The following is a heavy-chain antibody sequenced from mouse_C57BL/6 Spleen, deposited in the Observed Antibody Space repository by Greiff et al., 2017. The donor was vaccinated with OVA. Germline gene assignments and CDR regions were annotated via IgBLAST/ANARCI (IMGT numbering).Heavy chain of an antibody. CDR2: IDPYDSYT. J-gene: IGHJ4*01. Sequence: QVQLQQPGAELVKPGASVKLSCKASGYTFTSYWMQWVKQRPGQGLEWIGEIDPYDSYTKYNQKFKGKATLTVDTSSSTAYMQLSSLTSEDAAVYYCAITTVVAMDYWGQGTSVTVSS. CDR1: GYTFTSYW. V-gene: IGHV1-50*01. D-gene: IGHD1-1*01. CDR3: AITTVVAMDY.